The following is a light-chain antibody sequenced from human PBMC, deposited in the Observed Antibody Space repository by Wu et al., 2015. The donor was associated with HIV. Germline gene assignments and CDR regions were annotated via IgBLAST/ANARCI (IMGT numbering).Light chain of an antibody. CDR3: QQYNNWLT. CDR1: QSVSSN. V-gene: IGKV3-15*01. Sequence: EIVMTQSPATLSVSPGERATLSCRASQSVSSNLAWYQQKPGQAPRLLIYGASTRATGIPARFSGSGSGTEFTLTISSLQSEDFAVYYCQQYNNWLTFGGGDQGWRSN. CDR2: GAS. J-gene: IGKJ4*01.